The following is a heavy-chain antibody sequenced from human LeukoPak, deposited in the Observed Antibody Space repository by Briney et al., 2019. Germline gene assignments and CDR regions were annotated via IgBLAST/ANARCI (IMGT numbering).Heavy chain of an antibody. Sequence: GASVKVSCKASGYTFTSYYMHWVRQAPGQGLEWMGWINPNSGGTICAQKFQGRVTMTRDTSISTAYMDLSRLRSDDTAMYYCAKGTTVVPNFDYWGQGTLVTVSS. CDR3: AKGTTVVPNFDY. CDR1: GYTFTSYY. CDR2: INPNSGGT. V-gene: IGHV1-2*02. J-gene: IGHJ4*02. D-gene: IGHD4-11*01.